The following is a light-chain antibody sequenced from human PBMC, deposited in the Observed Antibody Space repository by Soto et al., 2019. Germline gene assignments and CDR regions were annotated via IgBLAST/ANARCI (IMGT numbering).Light chain of an antibody. Sequence: DIQMTQSPSSLSASVGDRVTITCRASQSISSFLNWYQQTPGKAPKLLIYGAYTLQSGVPSRFSGSGSGTEFSLTISSLQPEDFATYYCQQLNDSPPITFGQGTRLEI. CDR2: GAY. V-gene: IGKV1-9*01. CDR3: QQLNDSPPIT. CDR1: QSISSF. J-gene: IGKJ5*01.